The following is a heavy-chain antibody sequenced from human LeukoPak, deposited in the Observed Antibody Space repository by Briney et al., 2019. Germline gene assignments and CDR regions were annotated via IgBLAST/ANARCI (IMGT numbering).Heavy chain of an antibody. Sequence: GGSLRLSCAASGLSFSSFAMSWVRQGPARGLEWVSSIRGNDETFYADSVKGRFTLSSDISRNTVYFQLNNLRVEDTAKYYCARASWVSSIDAVRWGQGTLVTVSS. J-gene: IGHJ4*02. CDR3: ARASWVSSIDAVR. D-gene: IGHD6-13*01. CDR1: GLSFSSFA. CDR2: IRGNDET. V-gene: IGHV3-23*01.